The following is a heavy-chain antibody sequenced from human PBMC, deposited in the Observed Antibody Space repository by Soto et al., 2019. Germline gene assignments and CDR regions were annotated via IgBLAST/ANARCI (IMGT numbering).Heavy chain of an antibody. D-gene: IGHD4-4*01. J-gene: IGHJ6*03. CDR3: AAKPFTDYSNYADYYYYYMDV. CDR2: IVVGSGNT. CDR1: GFTFTSSA. V-gene: IGHV1-58*02. Sequence: SVKVSCKASGFTFTSSAMQWVRQARGQRLEWIGWIVVGSGNTNYAQKFQERVTITRDMSTSIAYMELSSLRSEDTAVYYCAAKPFTDYSNYADYYYYYMDVWGKGTTVTVSS.